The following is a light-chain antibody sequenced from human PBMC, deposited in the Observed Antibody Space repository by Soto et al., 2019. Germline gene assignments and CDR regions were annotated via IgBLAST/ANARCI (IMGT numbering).Light chain of an antibody. CDR3: QQYGGTPPIT. J-gene: IGKJ5*01. CDR2: RAS. Sequence: IGMTQSPATLALSHGERATLSCRASQTIYSNVAWYQQRPGQPPRLLIYRASSRATGIPDRFSGSGSGTDFTLTISRLEPEDFAVYYCQQYGGTPPITFGQGTRLEIK. CDR1: QTIYSN. V-gene: IGKV3-20*01.